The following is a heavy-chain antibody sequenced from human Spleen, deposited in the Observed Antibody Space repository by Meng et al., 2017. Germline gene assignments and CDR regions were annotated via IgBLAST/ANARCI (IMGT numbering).Heavy chain of an antibody. D-gene: IGHD6-13*01. CDR2: INAGNGNT. CDR1: AYTFTSYA. V-gene: IGHV1-3*01. CDR3: AREGSSSSLDY. J-gene: IGHJ4*02. Sequence: QVKFVQYGAEVKKPGASVKVSCKASAYTFTSYAMHWVSPAPGQRLEWMAWINAGNGNTKYSQKFQGRLTITSDTSASKAYMKVSCLRSEDTAVYYCAREGSSSSLDYWGQGTLVTVSS.